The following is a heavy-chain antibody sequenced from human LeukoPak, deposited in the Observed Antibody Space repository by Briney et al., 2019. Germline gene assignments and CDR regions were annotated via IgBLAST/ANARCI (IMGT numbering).Heavy chain of an antibody. J-gene: IGHJ4*02. CDR2: ISTYNGNT. CDR3: AREGDSSGLNRFAY. D-gene: IGHD3-22*01. CDR1: GYTFTSHG. Sequence: ASVKVSCKASGYTFTSHGISWVRQAPGQGLEWMGWISTYNGNTNYAQRLQGRVTMTRDTSTSTAYMELRSLRSDDTAVYYCAREGDSSGLNRFAYWGQGTLVTVSS. V-gene: IGHV1-18*01.